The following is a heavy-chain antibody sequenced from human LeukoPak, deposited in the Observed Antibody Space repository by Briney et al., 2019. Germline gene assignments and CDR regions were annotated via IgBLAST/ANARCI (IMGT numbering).Heavy chain of an antibody. D-gene: IGHD6-13*01. CDR1: GFTXSSTT. V-gene: IGHV3-23*01. CDR2: ITAIDGRT. CDR3: TKDRRGPAAGTWYFDS. J-gene: IGHJ4*02. Sequence: GSXRLXCVXSGFTXSSTTMGWVRQAPGRGLEWVSSITAIDGRTYYADSVRGRFTISRDNSKNTVYLQLNSLRAGDTAIYYCTKDRRGPAAGTWYFDSWGQGTLVTVSS.